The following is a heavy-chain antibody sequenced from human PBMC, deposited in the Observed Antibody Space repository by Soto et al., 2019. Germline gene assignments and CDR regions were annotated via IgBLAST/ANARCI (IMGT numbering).Heavy chain of an antibody. J-gene: IGHJ5*02. CDR2: ISAYNGNT. V-gene: IGHV1-18*04. Sequence: EASVKVSCKASGYTFTSYGISWVRQAPGQGLEWMGWISAYNGNTNYAQKLQGRVTMTTDTSTSTAYMELRSLRSDDTAVYYCARDRPTMVRGVPRWFDPWGQGTLVTVSS. CDR3: ARDRPTMVRGVPRWFDP. CDR1: GYTFTSYG. D-gene: IGHD3-10*01.